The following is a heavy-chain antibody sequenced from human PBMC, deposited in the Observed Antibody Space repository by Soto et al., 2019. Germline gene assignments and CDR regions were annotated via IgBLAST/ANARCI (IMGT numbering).Heavy chain of an antibody. V-gene: IGHV1-46*01. Sequence: ASVKVSCKASGYTFTSYYMHWVRQAPGQGLEWMGIINPSGGSTSYAQKFQGRVTMTRDTSTSTVYMELSSLRSEDTAVYYCARVVHFWSGYYTDYYGMDVWGQGTTVPSP. CDR3: ARVVHFWSGYYTDYYGMDV. CDR1: GYTFTSYY. D-gene: IGHD3-3*02. J-gene: IGHJ6*02. CDR2: INPSGGST.